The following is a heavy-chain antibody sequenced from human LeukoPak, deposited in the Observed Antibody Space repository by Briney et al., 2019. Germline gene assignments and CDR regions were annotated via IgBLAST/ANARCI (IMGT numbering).Heavy chain of an antibody. CDR1: GYTFTSYA. CDR2: IIPIFGTA. CDR3: ARDEYCSSTSCYTLAFDI. J-gene: IGHJ3*02. D-gene: IGHD2-2*02. Sequence: SVKVSCKASGYTFTSYAISWVRQAPGQGLEWMGGIIPIFGTANYAQKFQGRVTITTDEPTSTAYMELSSLRSEDTAVYYCARDEYCSSTSCYTLAFDIWGQGTMVTVSS. V-gene: IGHV1-69*05.